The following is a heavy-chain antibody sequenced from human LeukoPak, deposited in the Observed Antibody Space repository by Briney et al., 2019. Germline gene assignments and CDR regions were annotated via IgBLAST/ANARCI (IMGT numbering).Heavy chain of an antibody. CDR3: ARGYCSSTSCYGYYYGMDV. V-gene: IGHV3-21*01. D-gene: IGHD2-2*01. J-gene: IGHJ6*02. CDR2: ISSSSSYI. Sequence: GASLRLSCAASGFTFSSYAVNWVRQAPGKGLEWVSSISSSSSYIYYADSVKGRFTISRDNAKNSLYLQMNSLRAEDTAVYYCARGYCSSTSCYGYYYGMDVWGQGTTVTVSS. CDR1: GFTFSSYA.